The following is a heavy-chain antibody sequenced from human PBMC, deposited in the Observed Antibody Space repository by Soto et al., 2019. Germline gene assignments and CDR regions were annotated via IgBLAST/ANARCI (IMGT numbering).Heavy chain of an antibody. CDR3: ARGQYTSTWAYFDY. CDR1: GGSITSDGYY. D-gene: IGHD6-13*01. V-gene: IGHV4-31*03. J-gene: IGHJ4*02. CDR2: MYYSGST. Sequence: LSLTCTVSGGSITSDGYYWSWIRQHPGKGLEWIAYMYYSGSTYYNPSLESRVTLSGDTSKNQFSLNLRSVTAADTAVYYCARGQYTSTWAYFDYWGQGALVTVSS.